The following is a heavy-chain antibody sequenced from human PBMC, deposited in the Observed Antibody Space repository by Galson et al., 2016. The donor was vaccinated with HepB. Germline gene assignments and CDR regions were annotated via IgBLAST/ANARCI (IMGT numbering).Heavy chain of an antibody. D-gene: IGHD1-7*01. CDR1: GATFSSYA. CDR2: IIPIFATT. CDR3: AAGTTPHYYYYMDV. V-gene: IGHV1-69*13. J-gene: IGHJ6*03. Sequence: SVKVSCKASGATFSSYAISWVRQAPGQGLEWMGGIIPIFATTNYAQKFQDRVTITADESTSTAYMKLSSLRSEDTAVYYCAAGTTPHYYYYMDVWGKGTTVIVSS.